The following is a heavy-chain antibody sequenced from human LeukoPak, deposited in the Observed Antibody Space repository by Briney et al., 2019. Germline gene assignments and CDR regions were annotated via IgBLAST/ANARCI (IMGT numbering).Heavy chain of an antibody. D-gene: IGHD1-26*01. V-gene: IGHV3-23*01. J-gene: IGHJ5*02. Sequence: GGSLRLSCAASGFTFSSYAMSWVRQAPGKGLEWVSAISGSGGSIYYADSVKGRFTISRDNSKNTLYLQMNSLRAEDTALYYCTRDSGTYNWFDPWGQGTLVTVSS. CDR2: ISGSGGSI. CDR1: GFTFSSYA. CDR3: TRDSGTYNWFDP.